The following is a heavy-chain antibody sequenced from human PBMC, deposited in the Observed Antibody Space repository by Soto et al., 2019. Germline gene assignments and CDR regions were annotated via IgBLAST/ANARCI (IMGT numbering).Heavy chain of an antibody. Sequence: ASVKVSCKASGYTFTSYGISWVRQAPGQGLEWMGWISAYNGNTNYAQKLQGRVTMTTDTSTSTAYMELRSLRSDDTAVYYCARELAAAADYGMDVWGQGTTVTVSS. CDR2: ISAYNGNT. D-gene: IGHD6-13*01. CDR3: ARELAAAADYGMDV. J-gene: IGHJ6*02. V-gene: IGHV1-18*01. CDR1: GYTFTSYG.